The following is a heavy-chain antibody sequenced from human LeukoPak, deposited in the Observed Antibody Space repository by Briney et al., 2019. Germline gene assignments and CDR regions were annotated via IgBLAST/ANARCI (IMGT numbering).Heavy chain of an antibody. Sequence: SETLSLTCTVSGGSISSYYWSWIRQPPGKGLEWIGYIYYSGSTNYNPSLKSRVTISVDTSKNQFSLKLSSVTAADTAVYYCAKGDYYYYGMDVWGQGTTVTVSS. CDR2: IYYSGST. J-gene: IGHJ6*02. V-gene: IGHV4-59*08. CDR1: GGSISSYY. CDR3: AKGDYYYYGMDV.